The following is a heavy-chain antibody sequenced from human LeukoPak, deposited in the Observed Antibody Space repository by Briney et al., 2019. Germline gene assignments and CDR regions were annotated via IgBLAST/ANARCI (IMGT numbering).Heavy chain of an antibody. CDR3: AKWGAITMVRGVISLFDY. CDR1: GFTFSSYA. D-gene: IGHD3-10*01. V-gene: IGHV3-23*01. J-gene: IGHJ4*02. Sequence: GGSLRLSCAASGFTFSSYAMSWVRQAPGKGLEWVSAISGSGGSTHYADSVKGRFTISRDNSKNTLYLQMNSLRAEDTAVYYCAKWGAITMVRGVISLFDYWGQGTLVTVSS. CDR2: ISGSGGST.